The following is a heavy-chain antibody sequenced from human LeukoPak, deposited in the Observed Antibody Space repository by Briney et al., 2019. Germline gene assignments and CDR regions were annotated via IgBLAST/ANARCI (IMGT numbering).Heavy chain of an antibody. CDR3: GRDALVGYFSYYYMDV. Sequence: PSETLSLTCTVSGGSISSHYWTWIRQSPVKGLQWIGDISNSGSTSYNPSLKSRVTISIDTSKNQFSLKLSSVTAADTAVYYCGRDALVGYFSYYYMDVWGKGTTVSVSS. V-gene: IGHV4-59*11. J-gene: IGHJ6*03. CDR1: GGSISSHY. D-gene: IGHD2-15*01. CDR2: ISNSGST.